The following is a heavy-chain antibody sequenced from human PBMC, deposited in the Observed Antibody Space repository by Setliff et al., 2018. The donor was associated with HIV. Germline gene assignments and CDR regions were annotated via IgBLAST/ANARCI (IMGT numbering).Heavy chain of an antibody. Sequence: NPSETLSLTCTVSGDSVSNGRYYWSWIRQPAGKGLEWIGHIYTSGSTDYNPSLKSRVTISVDTSKNQFSLKMSSVTAADTAVYYCVRGPHTSSWYGGYAFDSSPYFDYWGQGTLVTVSS. J-gene: IGHJ4*02. CDR2: IYTSGST. D-gene: IGHD6-13*01. CDR3: VRGPHTSSWYGGYAFDSSPYFDY. CDR1: GDSVSNGRYY. V-gene: IGHV4-61*09.